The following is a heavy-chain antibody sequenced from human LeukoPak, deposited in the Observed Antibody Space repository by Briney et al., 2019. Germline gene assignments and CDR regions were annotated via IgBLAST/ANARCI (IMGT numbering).Heavy chain of an antibody. V-gene: IGHV3-23*01. CDR1: GFTFSSYA. CDR3: AKKPDLKWLPIDY. CDR2: ISGSGGST. D-gene: IGHD3-3*01. J-gene: IGHJ4*02. Sequence: GGSLRLSCAASGFTFSSYAMSWVRQAPAKGLEWVSAISGSGGSTYYADSVKGRFTISKDNSKQTLYLQMNSLGAEDTAVYYWAKKPDLKWLPIDYWGQGALVTVSS.